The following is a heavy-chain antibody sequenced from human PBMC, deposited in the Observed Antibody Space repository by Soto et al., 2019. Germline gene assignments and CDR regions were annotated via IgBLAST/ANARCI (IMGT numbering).Heavy chain of an antibody. J-gene: IGHJ5*02. D-gene: IGHD3-10*01. CDR1: GYTFTSYG. V-gene: IGHV1-18*01. Sequence: QVQLVQSGAEVKKPGASVKVSCKASGYTFTSYGISWVRQAPGQGLEWMGWTSAYNGNTNYVQKLQGRATMTTATSTSTAYMALRSLRSDDTAVYYCARDRDYSGSWSYDWFDPWGQGTLVTVSS. CDR2: TSAYNGNT. CDR3: ARDRDYSGSWSYDWFDP.